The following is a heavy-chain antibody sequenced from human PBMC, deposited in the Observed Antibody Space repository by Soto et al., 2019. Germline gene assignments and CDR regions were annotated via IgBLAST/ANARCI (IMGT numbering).Heavy chain of an antibody. Sequence: QVQLVESGGGLVKPGGSLRLSCAASGFTFSDYYMSWIRQAPGKGLAWVSYISSSSSYTNYADSVKGRFTISRDNAKNSLYLQMNSLRAEDTAVYYCARSVAAAGTFDYWGQGTLVTVSS. V-gene: IGHV3-11*05. D-gene: IGHD6-13*01. J-gene: IGHJ4*02. CDR3: ARSVAAAGTFDY. CDR1: GFTFSDYY. CDR2: ISSSSSYT.